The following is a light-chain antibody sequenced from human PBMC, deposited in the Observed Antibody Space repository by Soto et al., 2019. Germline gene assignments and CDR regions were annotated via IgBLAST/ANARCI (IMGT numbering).Light chain of an antibody. CDR1: QSVWTY. J-gene: IGKJ5*01. CDR3: QQRSNWPPIT. Sequence: EIGLTESPATLSLYPWERATLSCRASQSVWTYLAWYQQKRGQAPRLLMYDASNRATGIPARFSGSGSGTDFTLTISSLEPEDFAVYYCQQRSNWPPITFGQATRLEIK. V-gene: IGKV3-11*01. CDR2: DAS.